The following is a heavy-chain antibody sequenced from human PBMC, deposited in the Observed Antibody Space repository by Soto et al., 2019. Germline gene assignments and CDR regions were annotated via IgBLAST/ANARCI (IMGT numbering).Heavy chain of an antibody. CDR3: ASSSSWYFHFDY. CDR1: GYTFTGYY. V-gene: IGHV1-2*02. CDR2: INPNSGGT. J-gene: IGHJ4*02. D-gene: IGHD6-13*01. Sequence: ASVKVSCKASGYTFTGYYMHWVRQAPGQGLEWMGWINPNSGGTNYAQKFQGRVTMTRDTSIGTAYMELSRLRSDDTAVYYCASSSSWYFHFDYWGQGTLVTVSS.